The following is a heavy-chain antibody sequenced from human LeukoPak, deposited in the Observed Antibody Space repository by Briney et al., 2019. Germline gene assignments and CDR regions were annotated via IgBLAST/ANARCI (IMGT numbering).Heavy chain of an antibody. V-gene: IGHV1-69*04. J-gene: IGHJ5*02. CDR3: GSGSYYNQSGFDP. CDR1: GGTFSSYA. D-gene: IGHD3-10*01. Sequence: SVKVSCKASGGTFSSYAFSWVRQAPGQGLEWMGRIIPILGIANYAQKFQGRVTITADKSTSKAYMELSSLRSEATAVYYCGSGSYYNQSGFDPWGQGTLVTVSS. CDR2: IIPILGIA.